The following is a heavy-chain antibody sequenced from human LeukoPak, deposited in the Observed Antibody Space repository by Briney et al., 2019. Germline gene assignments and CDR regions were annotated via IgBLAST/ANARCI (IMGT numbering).Heavy chain of an antibody. V-gene: IGHV1-2*02. Sequence: GASVKVSCKASGYTFTGYYMHWVRQAPGQGLEWMGWINPNSGGTNYAQKFQGRVTMTRDTSISTAYMELSRLRSDDTAMYYCARDSITMVRGASPRYNWFDPWGQGTLVTVSS. J-gene: IGHJ5*02. CDR2: INPNSGGT. CDR1: GYTFTGYY. D-gene: IGHD3-10*01. CDR3: ARDSITMVRGASPRYNWFDP.